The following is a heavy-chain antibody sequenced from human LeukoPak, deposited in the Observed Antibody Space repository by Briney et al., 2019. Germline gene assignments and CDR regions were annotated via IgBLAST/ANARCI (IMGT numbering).Heavy chain of an antibody. CDR2: ISWNSGSI. V-gene: IGHV3-9*01. Sequence: PGGSLRLSCAASGFTFDDYAMHWVRQAPGKGLEWVSGISWNSGSIGYADSVKGRFTISRDNAKNSLYLQMNSLRAEDTAVYYCARSYSNYGNGMDVWGQGTTVTVSS. CDR3: ARSYSNYGNGMDV. D-gene: IGHD4-11*01. J-gene: IGHJ6*02. CDR1: GFTFDDYA.